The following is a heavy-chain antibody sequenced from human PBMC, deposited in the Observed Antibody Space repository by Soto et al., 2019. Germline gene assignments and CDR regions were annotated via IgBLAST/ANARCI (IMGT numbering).Heavy chain of an antibody. Sequence: QVQLQESGPGLVKPSQTLSLTCTVSGGSINSGGYYWSWIRQHPGKGLEWIGHFYYSGTTYYNASLKSRVTILVDTSKNQLSLKLSSITAADTAVYYCVRLGVSGPFDYWGQGTLATVSS. CDR3: VRLGVSGPFDY. V-gene: IGHV4-31*03. J-gene: IGHJ4*02. CDR2: FYYSGTT. CDR1: GGSINSGGYY. D-gene: IGHD3-16*01.